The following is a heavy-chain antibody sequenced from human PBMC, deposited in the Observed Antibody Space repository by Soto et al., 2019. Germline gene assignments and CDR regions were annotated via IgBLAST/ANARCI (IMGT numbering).Heavy chain of an antibody. D-gene: IGHD3-3*01. CDR3: AREAGSTVYLRTESAGDFDI. CDR2: ISAYNGNT. V-gene: IGHV1-18*04. Sequence: ASVKVSCKASGYTFTSYGISWVRQAPGQGLEGVGWISAYNGNTNYAQKLQGRVTMTTDTSTSTAYMELRSLRSDDTAAYYCAREAGSTVYLRTESAGDFDIWGQGTMVTFSS. J-gene: IGHJ3*02. CDR1: GYTFTSYG.